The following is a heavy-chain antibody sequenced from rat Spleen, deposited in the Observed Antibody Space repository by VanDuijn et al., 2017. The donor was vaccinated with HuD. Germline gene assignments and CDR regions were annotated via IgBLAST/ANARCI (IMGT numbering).Heavy chain of an antibody. J-gene: IGHJ2*01. CDR2: IIYDGSRT. D-gene: IGHD1-9*01. CDR3: ARHSRYYGYNYFDY. CDR1: GFTFSDYA. Sequence: EVRLVESGGGLVQPGNSLKLSCAASGFTFSDYAMAWVRQSPKKGLEWVATIIYDGSRTYYRDSVKGRFTISRDNAKSTLYLQMDSLRSEDTATYYCARHSRYYGYNYFDYWGQGVMVTVSS. V-gene: IGHV5-17*01.